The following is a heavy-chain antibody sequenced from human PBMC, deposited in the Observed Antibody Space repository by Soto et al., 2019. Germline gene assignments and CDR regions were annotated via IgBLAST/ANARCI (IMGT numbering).Heavy chain of an antibody. Sequence: QVQLVQSGAEVKKPGASVKVSCKASGYTFTSYGISWVRQAPGQGLEWMGRISAYNGNTNYAQKLQGRVTMTTDTCTSTDYMELRSLRSEDTAVYYCAAKLGYCSSTRCLRQDAFDIWGQGTMVTVSS. V-gene: IGHV1-18*01. CDR3: AAKLGYCSSTRCLRQDAFDI. CDR2: ISAYNGNT. D-gene: IGHD2-2*03. CDR1: GYTFTSYG. J-gene: IGHJ3*02.